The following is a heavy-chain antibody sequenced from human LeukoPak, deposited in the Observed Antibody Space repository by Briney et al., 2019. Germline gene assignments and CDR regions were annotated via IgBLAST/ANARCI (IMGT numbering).Heavy chain of an antibody. CDR3: ARGPLFGEFKGFDP. Sequence: GGSLRLSCGASGFSFDESGMSWVRQAPGKGLEWVSGINWNGGSTGYADSVKGRFTISRDNAKKSLYLQMNSLRAEDAALYHCARGPLFGEFKGFDPWGQGTLVTVSS. CDR2: INWNGGST. D-gene: IGHD3-10*01. J-gene: IGHJ5*02. V-gene: IGHV3-20*01. CDR1: GFSFDESG.